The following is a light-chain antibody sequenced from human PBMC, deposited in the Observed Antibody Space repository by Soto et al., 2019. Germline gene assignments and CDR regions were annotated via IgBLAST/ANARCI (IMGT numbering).Light chain of an antibody. CDR3: SSFTGTSYV. CDR1: SSDVGGNNY. V-gene: IGLV2-14*01. CDR2: DVS. J-gene: IGLJ1*01. Sequence: QSALTQPASVSGFPGQSITISCTRASSDVGGNNYVSWYQQYPGKAPKLMVCDVSNRPSGVSNRFSGSKSGNTASLTISGLQAEDEDDYYCSSFTGTSYVFGTGTKVTVL.